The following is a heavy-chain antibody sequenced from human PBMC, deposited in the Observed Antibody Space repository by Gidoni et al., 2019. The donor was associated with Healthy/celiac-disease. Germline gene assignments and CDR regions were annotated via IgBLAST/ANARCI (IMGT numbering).Heavy chain of an antibody. CDR3: AKGGVRGGIDY. V-gene: IGHV3-43*01. D-gene: IGHD3-3*01. CDR2: ITWDGSST. Sequence: EVQLVESGGVVVQPGGSLRVSCAASEVTFDYYVMHCVRQAPGKGLEWVSLITWDGSSTYYADSVKGRFTISRDNSKNSLYLQMNSLRTEDTAFYYCAKGGVRGGIDYWGQGTLVTVSS. J-gene: IGHJ4*02. CDR1: EVTFDYYV.